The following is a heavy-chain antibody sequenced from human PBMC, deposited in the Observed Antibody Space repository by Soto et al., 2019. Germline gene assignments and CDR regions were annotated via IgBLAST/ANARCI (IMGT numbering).Heavy chain of an antibody. V-gene: IGHV4-34*01. CDR3: ARDKLTGLFDY. CDR1: GGSFSGYY. J-gene: IGHJ4*02. CDR2: INHSGST. Sequence: QVQLQQWGAGLLKPSETLSLTCAVYGGSFSGYYWTWIRQPPGRGLEWMGEINHSGSTNNNPSLKSRVTISVDTSTNQFPLKLTAVTAADAAVYYCARDKLTGLFDYLGQGSLVPVSS. D-gene: IGHD2-8*02.